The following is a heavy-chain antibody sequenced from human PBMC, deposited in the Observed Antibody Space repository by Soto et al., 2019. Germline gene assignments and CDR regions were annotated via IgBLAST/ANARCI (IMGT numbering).Heavy chain of an antibody. Sequence: QVQLVQSGAEVKKPGSSVKVSCKASGGTFSSYTISWVRQAPGHGLEWMGRIIPILGIANYAQKFQGRVTITADKYTSTAYMELSSLRSEDTAVSYCARGRIAARLGADNYYYYMDVWGKGTTVTVSS. V-gene: IGHV1-69*02. J-gene: IGHJ6*03. CDR2: IIPILGIA. CDR1: GGTFSSYT. D-gene: IGHD6-6*01. CDR3: ARGRIAARLGADNYYYYMDV.